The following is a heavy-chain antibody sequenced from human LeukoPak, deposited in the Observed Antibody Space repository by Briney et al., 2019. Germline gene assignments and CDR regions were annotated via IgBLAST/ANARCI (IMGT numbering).Heavy chain of an antibody. CDR1: GYTFTSYH. V-gene: IGHV1-46*01. CDR2: INYSVRNA. J-gene: IGHJ4*02. D-gene: IGHD6-13*01. CDR3: ARIRRASSWRFDF. Sequence: ASVKVSCKASGYTFTSYHLHCVRQAPGHGRDWMGMINYSVRNATYAQKLQDRVTMTTDTSTRTFSLELNSLRSDDTAIYYCARIRRASSWRFDFWGQGALVTVSS.